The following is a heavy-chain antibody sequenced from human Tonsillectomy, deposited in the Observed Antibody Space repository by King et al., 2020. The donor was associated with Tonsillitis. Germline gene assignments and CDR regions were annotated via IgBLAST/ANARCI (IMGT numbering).Heavy chain of an antibody. V-gene: IGHV5-51*01. Sequence: DVQLVESGAEVKKPGESLKISCKGSGYSFSTYWIGWVRQMPGKGLEWMGIIYPDDSDTRYSPSFEGQVTISADKSTSTAYLQWSSLKAPDTAMYYCARHRADFWSGYYHHFDYWGQGTLVTVSS. D-gene: IGHD3-3*01. J-gene: IGHJ4*02. CDR2: IYPDDSDT. CDR1: GYSFSTYW. CDR3: ARHRADFWSGYYHHFDY.